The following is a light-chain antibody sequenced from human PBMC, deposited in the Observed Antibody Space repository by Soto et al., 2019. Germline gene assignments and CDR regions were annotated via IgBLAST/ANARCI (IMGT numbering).Light chain of an antibody. V-gene: IGKV3-20*01. J-gene: IGKJ5*01. CDR2: GPS. Sequence: EIVLTQSPGTLSLSPGERATLSCSASQSVSSTYLAWYQHKPGQAPRLLIYGPSSRAAGIPDRFSGSGSGTDFTLTISRLEPEDFAVYYCHQYGSSPRTFGQGTRLEIK. CDR3: HQYGSSPRT. CDR1: QSVSSTY.